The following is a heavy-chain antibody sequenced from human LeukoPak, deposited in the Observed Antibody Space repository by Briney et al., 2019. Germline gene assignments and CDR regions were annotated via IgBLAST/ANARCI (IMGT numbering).Heavy chain of an antibody. D-gene: IGHD3-9*01. Sequence: KPSETLSLTCTVSGGFISSYYWSWIRQPPGKGLEWIGYIYYSGSTNYNPSLKSRVTISVDTSKNQFSLKLSSVTAADTAVYYCARQKATTLNVLRYFDWLNHYYYMDVWGKGTTVTISS. CDR2: IYYSGST. V-gene: IGHV4-59*08. J-gene: IGHJ6*03. CDR3: ARQKATTLNVLRYFDWLNHYYYMDV. CDR1: GGFISSYY.